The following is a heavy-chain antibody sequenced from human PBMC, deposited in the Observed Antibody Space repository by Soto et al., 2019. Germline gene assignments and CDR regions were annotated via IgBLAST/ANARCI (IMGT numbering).Heavy chain of an antibody. CDR3: ARARILDYGRYYYGMDV. CDR1: GGSISSYY. Sequence: SATLSLTCTVSGGSISSYYWSWIRQPPGKGLEWIGYIYYSGSTNYNPSLKSRVTISVDTSKNQFSLKLSSVTAADTAVYYCARARILDYGRYYYGMDVWGQGTTVTVSS. D-gene: IGHD3-10*01. V-gene: IGHV4-59*01. CDR2: IYYSGST. J-gene: IGHJ6*02.